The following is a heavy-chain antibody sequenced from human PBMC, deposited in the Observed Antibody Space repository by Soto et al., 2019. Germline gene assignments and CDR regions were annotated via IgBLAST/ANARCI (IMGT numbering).Heavy chain of an antibody. D-gene: IGHD3-22*01. Sequence: PGGSLRLSCAASGFTFSSYWMHWVRQAPGKGLVWVSRINSDGSSTSYADSVKGQFTISRDNAKNTLYLQMNSLRAEDTAVYYCARGKHYYDSSGYYYFDYWGQGTLATVSS. V-gene: IGHV3-74*01. CDR3: ARGKHYYDSSGYYYFDY. J-gene: IGHJ4*02. CDR1: GFTFSSYW. CDR2: INSDGSST.